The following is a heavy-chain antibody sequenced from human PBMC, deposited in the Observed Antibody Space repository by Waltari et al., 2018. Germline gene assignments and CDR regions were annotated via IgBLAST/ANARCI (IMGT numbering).Heavy chain of an antibody. Sequence: QVQLVQSGAEVKKPGSSVKVSCKASGGTFSSYAISWVRQAPGQGLEWMGGIDRIFGTENDAQKFQGRVTITADESTSTADMELSSLRSEDTAVYYCARVRGDSYGWADVWGQGTTVTVSS. J-gene: IGHJ6*02. CDR2: IDRIFGTE. V-gene: IGHV1-69*01. CDR3: ARVRGDSYGWADV. CDR1: GGTFSSYA. D-gene: IGHD5-18*01.